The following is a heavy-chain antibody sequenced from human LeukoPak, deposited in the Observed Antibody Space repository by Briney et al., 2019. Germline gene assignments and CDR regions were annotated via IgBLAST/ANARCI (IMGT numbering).Heavy chain of an antibody. J-gene: IGHJ5*02. V-gene: IGHV3-23*01. CDR2: ISGSGGST. Sequence: PAQSLRLSCAASGFTFTSNAMSWVRHAPGKGREWDSAISGSGGSTYYADSGKGRFTISRVNSKNTLYMHMNSLRAEHTAVYYCAKDGSPGNGNIPNWFDPWGQGTLVTVSS. CDR3: AKDGSPGNGNIPNWFDP. CDR1: GFTFTSNA. D-gene: IGHD2-8*01.